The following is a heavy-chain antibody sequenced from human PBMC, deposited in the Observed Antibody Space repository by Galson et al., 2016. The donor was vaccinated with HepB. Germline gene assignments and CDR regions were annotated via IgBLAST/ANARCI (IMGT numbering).Heavy chain of an antibody. CDR1: GYTLNEVY. CDR2: ISAYNGNT. Sequence: SVKVSCKVSGYTLNEVYIHWVRQAPGKGLEWMGWISAYNGNTNYAQKLQGRVTMTTDTSTSTAYMELRSLRSDDTAVYYCARGPSSTRTFDYWGQGTLVTVSS. J-gene: IGHJ4*02. D-gene: IGHD2-2*01. V-gene: IGHV1-18*01. CDR3: ARGPSSTRTFDY.